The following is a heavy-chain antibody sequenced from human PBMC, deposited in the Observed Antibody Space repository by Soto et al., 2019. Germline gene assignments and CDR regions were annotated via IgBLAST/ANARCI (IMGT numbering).Heavy chain of an antibody. Sequence: GGSLRLSCKGSGYSFTSYWIGWVRQMPGKGLEWMGIIYPGDSDTRYSPSFQGQVTISADKSINTAYLQWSSLKASDTAMYYCARQVMSSSWYYFDYWGQGTLVTVSS. V-gene: IGHV5-51*01. D-gene: IGHD6-13*01. CDR3: ARQVMSSSWYYFDY. CDR1: GYSFTSYW. CDR2: IYPGDSDT. J-gene: IGHJ4*02.